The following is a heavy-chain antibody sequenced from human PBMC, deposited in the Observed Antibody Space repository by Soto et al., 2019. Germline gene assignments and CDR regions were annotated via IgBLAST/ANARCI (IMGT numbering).Heavy chain of an antibody. CDR1: GGTFSSYT. D-gene: IGHD2-15*01. V-gene: IGHV1-69*02. CDR3: ARGPHGNYVVY. CDR2: IIPILGIA. Sequence: ASVTVSCKASGGTFSSYTISWVRQAPGQGLEWMGRIIPILGIANYAQKFQGRVTITADKSTSTAYMELSSLRSEDTAVYYCARGPHGNYVVYWGQGTLVTVSS. J-gene: IGHJ4*02.